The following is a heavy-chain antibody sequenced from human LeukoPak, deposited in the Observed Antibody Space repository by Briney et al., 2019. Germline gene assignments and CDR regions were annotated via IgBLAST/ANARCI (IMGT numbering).Heavy chain of an antibody. D-gene: IGHD1-26*01. CDR2: ISSTGSTI. V-gene: IGHV3-48*03. CDR1: GFTFSSYE. CDR3: ARESVRSKDY. J-gene: IGHJ4*02. Sequence: GGSLRLSCAASGFTFSSYEMNWVRQAPGKGLEWVSYISSTGSTIYYASSVKGRFTISRDNAKNSLYLQMNSLRAEDTAVYYCARESVRSKDYWGQGTLVTVSS.